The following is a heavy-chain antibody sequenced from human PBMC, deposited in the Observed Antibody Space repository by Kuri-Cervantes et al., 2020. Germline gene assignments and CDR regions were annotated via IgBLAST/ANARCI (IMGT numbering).Heavy chain of an antibody. J-gene: IGHJ4*02. CDR3: TTGYRGFDY. V-gene: IGHV3-15*01. D-gene: IGHD1-1*01. CDR2: IKPKTDGGTT. CDR1: GFSFSNTW. Sequence: GESLKISCAASGFSFSNTWMTWVRQAPGKGLEWVGRIKPKTDGGTTDYAAPVKGRFTISRDDSKNTLYLQMNSLKTEDTAVYYCTTGYRGFDYWGQGTLVTVSS.